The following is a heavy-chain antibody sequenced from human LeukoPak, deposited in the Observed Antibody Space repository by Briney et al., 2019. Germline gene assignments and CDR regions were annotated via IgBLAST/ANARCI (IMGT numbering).Heavy chain of an antibody. CDR1: GFTFSSYA. D-gene: IGHD5-12*01. Sequence: PGGSLRLSCAASGFTFSSYAMSWVRQAPGKGLEWVSVIYSGGSTYYADSVKGRFTISRDNSKNTLYLQMNSLRAEDTAVYYCAREGIVATIYDYWGQGTLVTVSS. CDR2: IYSGGST. J-gene: IGHJ4*02. CDR3: AREGIVATIYDY. V-gene: IGHV3-66*01.